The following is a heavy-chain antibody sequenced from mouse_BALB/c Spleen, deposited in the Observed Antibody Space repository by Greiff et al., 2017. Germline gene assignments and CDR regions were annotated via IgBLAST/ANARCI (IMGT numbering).Heavy chain of an antibody. CDR1: GYAFTSYN. D-gene: IGHD1-2*01. CDR2: IDPYNGGT. Sequence: EVQLQQSGPELVKPGASVKVFCKASGYAFTSYNMYWVKQSHGKSLEWIGYIDPYNGGTSYNQKFKGKATLTVDKSSSTAYMHLNSLTSEDSAVYYCARGGGEELLRLYAMDYWGQGTSVTVSS. CDR3: ARGGGEELLRLYAMDY. V-gene: IGHV1S135*01. J-gene: IGHJ4*01.